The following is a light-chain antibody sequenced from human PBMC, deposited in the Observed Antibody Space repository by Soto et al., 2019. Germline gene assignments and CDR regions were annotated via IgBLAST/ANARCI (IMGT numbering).Light chain of an antibody. CDR2: AAS. Sequence: DIQMTQSPSSLSASVGDRVTITCRAGQSIYTYLNWYQQRPGEAPKVLIYAASTLQDGIPSRFSGSGSGTDFTLTIRGLQPEDFATYYCQQGYSTITFGQGTRLDIE. CDR1: QSIYTY. J-gene: IGKJ5*01. V-gene: IGKV1-39*01. CDR3: QQGYSTIT.